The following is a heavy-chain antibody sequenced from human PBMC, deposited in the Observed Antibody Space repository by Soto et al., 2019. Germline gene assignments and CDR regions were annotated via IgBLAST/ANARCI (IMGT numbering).Heavy chain of an antibody. CDR1: GFTFSSYN. CDR3: AGGGINYGDYRSMDV. V-gene: IGHV3-21*01. D-gene: IGHD4-17*01. J-gene: IGHJ6*03. CDR2: LSSSSTYI. Sequence: EVQLVESGGGLVKPGGSLRLSCAASGFTFSSYNMNWVRQAPGKGLEWVSSLSSSSTYIYYADSVKGRFTISRDNAKNPFNRKRTSRRAEDRAVFYLAGGGINYGDYRSMDVWGKGTTVTVSS.